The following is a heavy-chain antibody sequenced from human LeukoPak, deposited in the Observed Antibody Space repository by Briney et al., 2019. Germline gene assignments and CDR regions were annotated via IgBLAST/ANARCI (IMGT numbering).Heavy chain of an antibody. V-gene: IGHV1-69*05. CDR3: ARGNYYDSSGYYRPLDY. CDR2: IIPIFGTA. CDR1: GGTFSSYA. Sequence: GASVKASCKATGGTFSSYAISWVRQAPGQGLEWMGGIIPIFGTANYAQKFQGRVTITTDESTSTAYMELSSLRSEDTAVYYCARGNYYDSSGYYRPLDYWGQGTLATVSS. D-gene: IGHD3-22*01. J-gene: IGHJ4*02.